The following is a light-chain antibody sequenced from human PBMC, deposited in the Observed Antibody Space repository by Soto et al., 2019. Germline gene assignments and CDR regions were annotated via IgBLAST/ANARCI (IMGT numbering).Light chain of an antibody. CDR1: QSVTSNY. CDR2: AAS. CDR3: QQYGSALWT. V-gene: IGKV3-20*01. J-gene: IGKJ1*01. Sequence: VLTQSPGTLSLSPGETATLACRASQSVTSNYLAWYQQKPGQAPRLLIYAASRRANGTPDRFSGSGSGTDFTLTISRLEPEDFAVYYCQQYGSALWTFGQGTKVELK.